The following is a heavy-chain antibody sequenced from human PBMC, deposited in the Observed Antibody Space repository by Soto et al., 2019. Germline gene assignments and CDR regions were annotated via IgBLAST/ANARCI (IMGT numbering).Heavy chain of an antibody. J-gene: IGHJ5*02. CDR3: ARDPAP. CDR1: GGSITRCDYY. V-gene: IGHV4-31*03. Sequence: QVQLQESGPGLLEPSETLSLTCSVSGGSITRCDYYWSGIRQHPGKGLEWIGYIYNSGTTYYNPSLKSRVTISVDTSKNQFSLKLTSVTAADTAVYYCARDPAPWGQGTLVTVSS. CDR2: IYNSGTT.